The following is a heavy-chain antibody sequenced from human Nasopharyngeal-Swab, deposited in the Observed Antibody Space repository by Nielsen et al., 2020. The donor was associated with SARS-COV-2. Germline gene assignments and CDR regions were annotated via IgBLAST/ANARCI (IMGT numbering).Heavy chain of an antibody. J-gene: IGHJ6*02. Sequence: ASVKVSCKASGYTFTGYSMHWVRQAPGQGLEWMGWINPNSGGTNYAQKFQGRVTMARDTSISTAYMELSRLRSDDTAVYYCATSSSYYDSSGYSSSGMDVWGQGTTVTVSS. CDR1: GYTFTGYS. CDR3: ATSSSYYDSSGYSSSGMDV. D-gene: IGHD3-22*01. CDR2: INPNSGGT. V-gene: IGHV1-2*02.